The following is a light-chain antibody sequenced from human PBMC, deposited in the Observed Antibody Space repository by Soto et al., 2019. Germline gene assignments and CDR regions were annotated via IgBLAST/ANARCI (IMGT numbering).Light chain of an antibody. CDR2: KAS. CDR1: QSISSY. J-gene: IGKJ1*01. CDR3: LQYETYWT. Sequence: DIQMTQSPSSLSASVGDRVTITCRASQSISSYLNWYQQKPGKAPKLLIYKASSLESGVPSRFSGSGSGTEFTLTISSLQPDDFATYYCLQYETYWTFGQGTKVEIK. V-gene: IGKV1-5*03.